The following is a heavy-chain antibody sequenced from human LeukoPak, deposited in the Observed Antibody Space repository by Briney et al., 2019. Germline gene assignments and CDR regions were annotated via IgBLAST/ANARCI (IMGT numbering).Heavy chain of an antibody. Sequence: GGSLRLSCTASAFTLSNYAMNWVRQAPGKGLEWVAVISYDGSNKYYADSVKGRFTISRDNSKNTLYLQMNSLRAEDTAVYYCARMGDVDTTMISAFDIWGQGTMVTVSS. D-gene: IGHD5-18*01. J-gene: IGHJ3*02. CDR1: AFTLSNYA. V-gene: IGHV3-30*04. CDR3: ARMGDVDTTMISAFDI. CDR2: ISYDGSNK.